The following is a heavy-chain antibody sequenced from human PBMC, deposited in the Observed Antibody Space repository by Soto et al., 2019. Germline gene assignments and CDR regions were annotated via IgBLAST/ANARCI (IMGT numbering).Heavy chain of an antibody. CDR2: IYYSGST. CDR3: ARHIMARWTSGYYFDY. V-gene: IGHV4-39*01. Sequence: QLQLQESGPGLVKPSETLSLTCTVSGGSISSSSYYWGWIRQPPGKGLEWIGSIYYSGSTYYNPSLKSRVTISVDTSKNQFSLKLSSVTAADTAVYYCARHIMARWTSGYYFDYWGQGTLVTVSS. J-gene: IGHJ4*02. D-gene: IGHD3-10*01. CDR1: GGSISSSSYY.